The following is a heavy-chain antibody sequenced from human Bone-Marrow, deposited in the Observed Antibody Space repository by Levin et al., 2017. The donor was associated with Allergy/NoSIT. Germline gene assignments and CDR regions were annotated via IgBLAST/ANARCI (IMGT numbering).Heavy chain of an antibody. CDR2: ISWNSGSI. CDR3: AKEVSKVRGVDFMSYGADV. CDR1: GFTFDEYA. V-gene: IGHV3-9*01. D-gene: IGHD3-10*01. J-gene: IGHJ6*02. Sequence: GGSLRLSCVVSGFTFDEYAMHWVRQAPGKGLEWVSGISWNSGSIAYADSVKGRFTISRDNAQNSLYLQMNSLRREDTALYYCAKEVSKVRGVDFMSYGADVWGQGTTVTVSS.